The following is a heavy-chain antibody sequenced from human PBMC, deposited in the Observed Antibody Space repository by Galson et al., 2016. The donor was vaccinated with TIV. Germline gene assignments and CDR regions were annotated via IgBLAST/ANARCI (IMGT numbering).Heavy chain of an antibody. CDR1: GFKFDDYA. CDR3: AKARGYGYGSPRDYYYGMDV. D-gene: IGHD5-18*01. CDR2: ISWNSGYS. J-gene: IGHJ6*02. V-gene: IGHV3-9*01. Sequence: SLRLSCAVSGFKFDDYAMQWVRQFPGKGLEWVSIISWNSGYSGYADSVKGRFTIFRDNAKKSLYVQMNSLRVEDTALYYCAKARGYGYGSPRDYYYGMDVWGQGTTVTVSS.